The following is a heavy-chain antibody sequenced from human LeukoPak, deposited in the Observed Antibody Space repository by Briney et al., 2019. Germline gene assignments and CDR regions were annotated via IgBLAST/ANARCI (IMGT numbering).Heavy chain of an antibody. CDR1: GGSISSSSYY. CDR3: ASWGFVTMTMYYFDY. J-gene: IGHJ4*02. CDR2: IYHSGST. V-gene: IGHV4-39*07. Sequence: PSETLSLTCTVSGGSISSSSYYWGWIRQPPGKGLEWIGSIYHSGSTYYNPSLKSRVTISVDTSKNQFSLKLSSVTAADTAVYYCASWGFVTMTMYYFDYWGQGTLVTVSS. D-gene: IGHD3-22*01.